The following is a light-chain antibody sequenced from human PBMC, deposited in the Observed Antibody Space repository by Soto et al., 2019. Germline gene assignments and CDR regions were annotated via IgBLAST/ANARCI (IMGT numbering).Light chain of an antibody. V-gene: IGKV1-5*03. Sequence: DIQMTQSPSTLSAFVGDRVTITCRASQSISVWLAWYQQKPGKAPKLLISKASSLQNGVPSRFSGSGSGTDFTLTISSLQPDDFANYYCQQYNPYSPWTFGQGTKVDIK. CDR2: KAS. CDR3: QQYNPYSPWT. CDR1: QSISVW. J-gene: IGKJ1*01.